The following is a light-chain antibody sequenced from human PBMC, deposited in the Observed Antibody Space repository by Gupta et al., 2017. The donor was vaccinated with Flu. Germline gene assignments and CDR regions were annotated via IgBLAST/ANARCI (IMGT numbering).Light chain of an antibody. CDR2: DAS. Sequence: DIQMTQSPSSLSASVGDRVTITCRASQGISDYLAWYQQKPGKVPKLLIYDASTLQSGVPSRFSGSGSGTDFTLIISSLQPEDVATYYCQKYNSAPMTFGPGTKVDIK. V-gene: IGKV1-27*01. CDR1: QGISDY. J-gene: IGKJ3*01. CDR3: QKYNSAPMT.